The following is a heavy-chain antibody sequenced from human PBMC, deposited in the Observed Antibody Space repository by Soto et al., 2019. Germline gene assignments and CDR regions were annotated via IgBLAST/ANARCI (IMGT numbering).Heavy chain of an antibody. J-gene: IGHJ4*02. Sequence: GGSLRLSCAASGFTFSSYAMNWVRQAPGKGLEWVSVISGSGGSTYYADSVKGRFTISRDNSKNTLYLQMNSLRAEDTAIYYCAREVVVSRGASYFGYWGPGTLVTVSS. V-gene: IGHV3-23*01. D-gene: IGHD2-2*01. CDR1: GFTFSSYA. CDR3: AREVVVSRGASYFGY. CDR2: ISGSGGST.